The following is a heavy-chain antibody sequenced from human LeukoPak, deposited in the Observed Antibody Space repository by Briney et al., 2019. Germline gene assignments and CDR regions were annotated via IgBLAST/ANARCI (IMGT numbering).Heavy chain of an antibody. D-gene: IGHD5-12*01. CDR2: ISGSGGST. J-gene: IGHJ5*02. V-gene: IGHV3-23*01. Sequence: GGSLRLSCAASGFTFSSYAMSWVRQAPGKGLEWVSAISGSGGSTYYADSVKGRFTISRDNSKNTLYLQMNSLRAEDTAVYYCAKFSFGGYSGYDSWFDPWGQGTLVTVSS. CDR3: AKFSFGGYSGYDSWFDP. CDR1: GFTFSSYA.